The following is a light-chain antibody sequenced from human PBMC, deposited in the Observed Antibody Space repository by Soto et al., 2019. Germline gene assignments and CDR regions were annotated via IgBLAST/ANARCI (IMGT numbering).Light chain of an antibody. Sequence: DIQLTQSPSFLSASVGDIVSISCRASQGISSYLPWYQQKPGKAPKLLIYAASTLQSGVPSRFSGSGSGTEFTLTISSLLPEDFATYYCQQPNSYPRLFTFGPGTKVDIK. J-gene: IGKJ3*01. CDR1: QGISSY. CDR2: AAS. V-gene: IGKV1-9*01. CDR3: QQPNSYPRLFT.